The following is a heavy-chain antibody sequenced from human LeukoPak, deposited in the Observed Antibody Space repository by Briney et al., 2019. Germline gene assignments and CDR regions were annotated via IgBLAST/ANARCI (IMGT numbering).Heavy chain of an antibody. CDR2: IKQDGSET. Sequence: GGSLRLSCAASRFTLSKYWMSWVRQAPGKGLEWVANIKQDGSETYYVDSVKGRFTISRDNAKNSLSLQMNSLRAEDTAVYYCARQRGSGCLDYWGQGTLVTVPS. CDR3: ARQRGSGCLDY. CDR1: RFTLSKYW. J-gene: IGHJ4*02. V-gene: IGHV3-7*01. D-gene: IGHD6-19*01.